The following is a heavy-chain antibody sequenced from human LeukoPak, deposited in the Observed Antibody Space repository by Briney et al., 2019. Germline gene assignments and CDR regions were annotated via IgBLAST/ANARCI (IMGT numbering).Heavy chain of an antibody. V-gene: IGHV3-74*03. CDR3: VRGDSGYPDY. Sequence: GGSLRLSCSASGFTFNSYWMHWVRHVPGRWLVWLLRIKNDGSYTKYAEAVKGRFTISRDNAKNTLYLQMNSLRAEDTAVYYCVRGDSGYPDYWGQGTLVTVSS. CDR2: IKNDGSYT. CDR1: GFTFNSYW. J-gene: IGHJ4*02. D-gene: IGHD3-22*01.